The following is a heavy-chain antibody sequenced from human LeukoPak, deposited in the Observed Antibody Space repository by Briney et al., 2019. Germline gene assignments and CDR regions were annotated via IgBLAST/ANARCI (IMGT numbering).Heavy chain of an antibody. V-gene: IGHV3-23*01. J-gene: IGHJ4*02. CDR1: GFTFTTYA. D-gene: IGHD1-26*01. Sequence: GGSLRLSCAASGFTFTTYAMSWVRQAPGKGLEWVSSITGSGDSTYYADSVKGRFTISRDNPKNTLYLQMNSLRAEDTAVYHCARDGGSYLQPTDYWGQGTLVTVSS. CDR3: ARDGGSYLQPTDY. CDR2: ITGSGDST.